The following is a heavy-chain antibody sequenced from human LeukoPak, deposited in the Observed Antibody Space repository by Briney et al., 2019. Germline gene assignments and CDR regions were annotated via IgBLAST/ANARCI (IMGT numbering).Heavy chain of an antibody. Sequence: GGSLRLSCAASGFTFSSYAMSWVRQAPGKGLEWVSAISGSGGSTYYADSVKGRFTISRDNSKNTLYLQMNSLRAEDTAVYYCVHCGGDCYPCCGMDGWGQGTTVTVSS. D-gene: IGHD2-21*02. CDR1: GFTFSSYA. CDR3: VHCGGDCYPCCGMDG. V-gene: IGHV3-23*01. J-gene: IGHJ6*02. CDR2: ISGSGGST.